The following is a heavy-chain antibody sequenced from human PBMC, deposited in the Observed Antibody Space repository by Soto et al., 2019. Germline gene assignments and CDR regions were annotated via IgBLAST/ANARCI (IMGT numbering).Heavy chain of an antibody. CDR3: AKDGKERSGYDPGYSYVYPWYYFDY. CDR2: ISGSGGST. Sequence: EVQLLESGGGLVQPGGSLRLSCAASGFTFSSYAMSWVRQAPGKGLEWVSAISGSGGSTYYADSVKGRFTISRDNSKNTLYLQMNSLRAEDTAVYYCAKDGKERSGYDPGYSYVYPWYYFDYWGQGSLVTVSS. V-gene: IGHV3-23*01. CDR1: GFTFSSYA. J-gene: IGHJ4*02. D-gene: IGHD5-18*01.